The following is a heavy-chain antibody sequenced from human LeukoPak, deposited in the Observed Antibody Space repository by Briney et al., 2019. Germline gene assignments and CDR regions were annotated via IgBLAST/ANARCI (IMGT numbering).Heavy chain of an antibody. J-gene: IGHJ5*02. V-gene: IGHV1-2*06. D-gene: IGHD1-26*01. CDR3: TKSGT. Sequence: ASVKVSCKASGYTFTDYYMHWVRQAPGQGLEWMGRINPHSGGTNYAQNFQGRVTMTRDTNITTAYMALRRLTSDDSAMYYCTKSGTWGQGTLVTVSS. CDR1: GYTFTDYY. CDR2: INPHSGGT.